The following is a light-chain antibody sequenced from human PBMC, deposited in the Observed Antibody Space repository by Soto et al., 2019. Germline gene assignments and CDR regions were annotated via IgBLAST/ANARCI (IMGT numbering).Light chain of an antibody. CDR1: QSLNNW. Sequence: DIQMTQSPSTLSASVEERVTITCRASQSLNNWLAWFQQKPGKAPNVLIYKVSNLESGVPSRFSGSGSGTEFTLTISSLQPDDFATYYCHQYNSNPWTFGQGTKVEIK. J-gene: IGKJ1*01. CDR3: HQYNSNPWT. V-gene: IGKV1-5*03. CDR2: KVS.